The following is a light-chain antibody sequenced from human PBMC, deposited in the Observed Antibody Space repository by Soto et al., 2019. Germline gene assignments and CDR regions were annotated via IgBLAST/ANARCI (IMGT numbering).Light chain of an antibody. CDR1: RSDVGDYNY. CDR3: SSYAGSDNFEV. J-gene: IGLJ2*01. V-gene: IGLV2-8*01. CDR2: EVT. Sequence: QSALTQPPSASGSPGQSVTISCTGTRSDVGDYNYVSWYQQHPGKAPKLLNYEVTKRPSGVPDRFSGSKSANTASLTVSGLQAEDEADYYCSSYAGSDNFEVFGGGTKVTVL.